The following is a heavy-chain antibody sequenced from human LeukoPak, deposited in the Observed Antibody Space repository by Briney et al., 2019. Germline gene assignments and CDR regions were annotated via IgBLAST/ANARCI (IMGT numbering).Heavy chain of an antibody. Sequence: SETLSLTCTVSGGSISSYYWSWIRQPAGKGLEWIGRIYTSGSTNYNPSLKSRVTMSVDTSKNQFSLKLSSVTAADTAVYYCAGMGVVVVPAAPLRDYWGQGTLATVSS. J-gene: IGHJ4*02. D-gene: IGHD2-2*01. V-gene: IGHV4-4*07. CDR3: AGMGVVVVPAAPLRDY. CDR2: IYTSGST. CDR1: GGSISSYY.